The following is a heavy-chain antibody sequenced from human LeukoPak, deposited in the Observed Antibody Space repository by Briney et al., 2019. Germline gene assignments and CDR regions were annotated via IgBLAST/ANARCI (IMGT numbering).Heavy chain of an antibody. D-gene: IGHD4-17*01. J-gene: IGHJ4*02. Sequence: SETLSLTCTVSGGSISSYYWSWIRQPPGKGLEWIGYIYYSGSTYYNPSLKSRVTISVDTSKNQFSLKLSSVTAADTAVYYCARGGYYGDYDYWGQGTLVTVSS. V-gene: IGHV4-30-4*01. CDR1: GGSISSYY. CDR3: ARGGYYGDYDY. CDR2: IYYSGST.